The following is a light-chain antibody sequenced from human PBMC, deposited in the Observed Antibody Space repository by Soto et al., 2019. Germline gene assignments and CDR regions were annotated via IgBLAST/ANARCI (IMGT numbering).Light chain of an antibody. J-gene: IGKJ4*01. V-gene: IGKV3-11*01. CDR2: DAS. Sequence: EIVLTQSPATLSLSPGERATLSCRASQSVSSYLAWYQQKPGQAPRLLIYDASNRATGIPARFSGSGSGTDFTLTISSLEPEDFAVYYCQPYNNWPLTFGGGTKVEI. CDR3: QPYNNWPLT. CDR1: QSVSSY.